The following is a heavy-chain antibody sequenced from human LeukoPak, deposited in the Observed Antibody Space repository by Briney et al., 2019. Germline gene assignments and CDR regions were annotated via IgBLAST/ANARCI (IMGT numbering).Heavy chain of an antibody. CDR3: AREAYDILTGYSYYFDY. Sequence: TGGSLRLSCAASGFTFSSYAMNWVRQAPGKGLEWVSSISSSSSYIYYADSVKGRFTISRDNAKNSLYLQMNSLRAEDTAVYYCAREAYDILTGYSYYFDYWGQGTLVTVSS. V-gene: IGHV3-21*01. CDR1: GFTFSSYA. CDR2: ISSSSSYI. D-gene: IGHD3-9*01. J-gene: IGHJ4*02.